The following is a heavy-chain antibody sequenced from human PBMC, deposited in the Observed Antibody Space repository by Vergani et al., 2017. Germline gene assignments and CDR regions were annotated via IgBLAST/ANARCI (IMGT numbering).Heavy chain of an antibody. CDR3: AGGGSGSYYWVY. D-gene: IGHD1-26*01. Sequence: QVQLQQWGAGLLKPSETLSLTCAVYGGSFSGYYWSWIRQPPGKGLEWIGEINHSGSTNYNPSLKSRVTISVDTSKNQFSLKLSSVTAADTAVYYCAGGGSGSYYWVYWGLGTLVTVFS. CDR1: GGSFSGYY. CDR2: INHSGST. J-gene: IGHJ4*02. V-gene: IGHV4-34*01.